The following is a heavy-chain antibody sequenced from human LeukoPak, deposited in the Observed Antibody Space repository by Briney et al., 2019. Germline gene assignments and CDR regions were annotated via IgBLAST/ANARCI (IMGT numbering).Heavy chain of an antibody. CDR1: GFTFSNYG. CDR2: ISGDGGNT. D-gene: IGHD6-25*01. J-gene: IGHJ4*02. V-gene: IGHV3-23*01. CDR3: APDLRGSASSLDD. Sequence: QTGGSLRLSCAASGFTFSNYGMCWVRQAPGKGLEWVSLISGDGGNTYYPDSVKGRFTISRDNSKNTVYLQMNSLRAEDTALYYCAPDLRGSASSLDDWGQGALVTVSS.